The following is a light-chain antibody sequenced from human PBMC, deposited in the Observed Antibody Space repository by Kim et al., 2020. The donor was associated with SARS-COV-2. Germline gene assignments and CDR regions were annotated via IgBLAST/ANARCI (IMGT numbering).Light chain of an antibody. J-gene: IGLJ2*01. CDR3: NSRDSNDNVV. CDR2: GKN. CDR1: SLRSYY. Sequence: AMGRTVKVTCQGDSLRSYYATWYQQKPGQAPILVIYGKNNRPSGIPDRFSGSSSGNTASLTITRTQAGDETDYYCNSRDSNDNVVFGGGTQLTVL. V-gene: IGLV3-19*01.